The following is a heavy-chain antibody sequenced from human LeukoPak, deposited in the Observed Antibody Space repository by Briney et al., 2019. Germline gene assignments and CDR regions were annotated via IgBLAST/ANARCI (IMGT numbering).Heavy chain of an antibody. Sequence: PGGSLRLSCAASGFTFSSYTMSWVRQAPGKGLEWVSAISGSGGSTYYADSVKGRFTISRDNSKNTLYLQMNSLRAEDTAVYYCAKNLRGPYGDETIFDYWGQGTLATVSS. CDR1: GFTFSSYT. D-gene: IGHD4-17*01. CDR3: AKNLRGPYGDETIFDY. V-gene: IGHV3-23*01. CDR2: ISGSGGST. J-gene: IGHJ4*02.